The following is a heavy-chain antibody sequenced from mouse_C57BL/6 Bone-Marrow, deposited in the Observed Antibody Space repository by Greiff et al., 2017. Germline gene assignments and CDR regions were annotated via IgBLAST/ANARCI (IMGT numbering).Heavy chain of an antibody. CDR1: GYTFTSYW. J-gene: IGHJ1*03. D-gene: IGHD2-5*01. V-gene: IGHV1-55*01. CDR2: IYPGSGST. Sequence: QVQLQQPGAELVKPGASVKMSCKASGYTFTSYWITWVKQRPGQGLEWIGDIYPGSGSTNYNEKFKGKATLTVDTSSSTAYMQLSSLTSEDSAVYYCARAYYSNYGCFDVWGTGTTVTVSS. CDR3: ARAYYSNYGCFDV.